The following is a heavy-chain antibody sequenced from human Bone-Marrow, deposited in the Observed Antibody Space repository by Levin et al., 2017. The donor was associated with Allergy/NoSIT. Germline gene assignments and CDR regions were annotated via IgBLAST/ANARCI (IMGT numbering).Heavy chain of an antibody. J-gene: IGHJ5*02. Sequence: PSETLSLTCAVSGESISSYNWWTWVRQPPGKRLEWIGEVNYSGPTNYNPSLKGRVTISLDNSRNQFSLSLNSVTGADTALYYCARVKRGCSANSCYFDPWGQGILVTVSS. CDR2: VNYSGPT. CDR1: GESISSYNW. CDR3: ARVKRGCSANSCYFDP. D-gene: IGHD2-2*01. V-gene: IGHV4-4*02.